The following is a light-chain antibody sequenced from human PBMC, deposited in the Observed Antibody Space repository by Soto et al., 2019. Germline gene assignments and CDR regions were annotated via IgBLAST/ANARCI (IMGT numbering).Light chain of an antibody. Sequence: QSVLTQPPSASGSAGQSVTISCTGTSTDVGGYNYVSWYQQHPGKAPKLMIYEVSKRPSGVPDRFSGSKSGTSASLAISGLQSEDEADYYCAAWDDSLNGSWVFGGGTQLT. CDR2: EVS. J-gene: IGLJ3*02. CDR3: AAWDDSLNGSWV. CDR1: STDVGGYNY. V-gene: IGLV2-8*01.